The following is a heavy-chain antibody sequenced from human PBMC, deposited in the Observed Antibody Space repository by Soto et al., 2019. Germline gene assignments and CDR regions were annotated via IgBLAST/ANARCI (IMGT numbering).Heavy chain of an antibody. CDR2: INPSGGST. CDR1: GYTFTSYY. J-gene: IGHJ6*02. D-gene: IGHD4-17*01. V-gene: IGHV1-46*01. CDR3: ARTYTSYGAYVTYYYYGMDV. Sequence: EASVKVSCKASGYTFTSYYMHWVRQAPGQGLEWMGIINPSGGSTSYAQKFQGRVTMTRDTSTSTVYMELSSLRSEDTAVYYCARTYTSYGAYVTYYYYGMDVWGQGTTVTVSS.